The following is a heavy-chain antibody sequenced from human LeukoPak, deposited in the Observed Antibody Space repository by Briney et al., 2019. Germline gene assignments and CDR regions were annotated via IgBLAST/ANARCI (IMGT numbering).Heavy chain of an antibody. CDR1: GFTFSSYS. V-gene: IGHV3-21*01. J-gene: IGHJ6*02. D-gene: IGHD3-3*01. Sequence: AGGSLRLSCAASGFTFSSYSMNWVRQAPGKGLEWVSSISSSSSYIYYADSVKGRFTISRDNAKNSLYLQMNSLRAEDTAVYYCAGVINDFGSGMDVWGQGTTVTVSS. CDR2: ISSSSSYI. CDR3: AGVINDFGSGMDV.